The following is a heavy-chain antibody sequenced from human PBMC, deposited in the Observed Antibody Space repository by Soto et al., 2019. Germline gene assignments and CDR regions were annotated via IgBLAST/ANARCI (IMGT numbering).Heavy chain of an antibody. D-gene: IGHD2-15*01. Sequence: SETVALTCTVSDGSRSSYYWSCVRQSPRKGLENLGYIYYSDSTNYNPSFKSRVTISVDTSRNQFSLTLTSMTAADTAVYYCARGWCGQDGDLLAVSAQGTTDTVSS. J-gene: IGHJ6*02. CDR1: DGSRSSYY. CDR2: IYYSDST. V-gene: IGHV4-59*08. CDR3: ARGWCGQDGDLLAV.